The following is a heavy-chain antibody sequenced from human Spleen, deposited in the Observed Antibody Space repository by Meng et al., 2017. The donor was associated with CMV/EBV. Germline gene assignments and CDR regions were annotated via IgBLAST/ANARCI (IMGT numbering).Heavy chain of an antibody. J-gene: IGHJ4*02. D-gene: IGHD5-24*01. CDR3: AKDRTGDGFNSY. V-gene: IGHV3-23*01. Sequence: GGSLRLSCAASGFTFSSYAMSWVRQAPGKGLEWVSAISGSGGSTYYADSVKGRFTISRDNSKNTMYLQMNSLRAEDTAIYYCAKDRTGDGFNSYWGQGTLVTVSS. CDR1: GFTFSSYA. CDR2: ISGSGGST.